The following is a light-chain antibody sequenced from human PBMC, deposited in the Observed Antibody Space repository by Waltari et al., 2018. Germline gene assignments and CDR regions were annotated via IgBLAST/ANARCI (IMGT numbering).Light chain of an antibody. CDR2: SAS. J-gene: IGKJ4*01. CDR1: QSIEDY. V-gene: IGKV1-39*01. CDR3: QQGYRTPLT. Sequence: DIQMTQSPSSLSASVGDRVTIHCRTSQSIEDYLNWYQQKPGKAPKVLIYSASSLQSGVPSRFSGSGSGTDFTLTITSLQPEDIATYFCQQGYRTPLTFGGGTRVEMK.